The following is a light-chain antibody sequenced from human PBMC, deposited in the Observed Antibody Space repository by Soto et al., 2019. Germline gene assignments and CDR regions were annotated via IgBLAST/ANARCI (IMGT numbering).Light chain of an antibody. V-gene: IGKV3-20*01. CDR2: GAS. CDR1: QSVSSSY. J-gene: IGKJ1*01. CDR3: QQYGSSPQT. Sequence: EIVLAQSPGTLSLSPGERNNLSCRASQSVSSSYLAWYQQNPGQAPRLIIYGASSRATGIPDRFSGSGSGTDFTLTISRLEPEDFAVYYCQQYGSSPQTFGQGTKVDIK.